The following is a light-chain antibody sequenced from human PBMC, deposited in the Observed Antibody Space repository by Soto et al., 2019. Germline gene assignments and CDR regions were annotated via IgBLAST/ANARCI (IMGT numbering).Light chain of an antibody. Sequence: IQFTQSPSSLSASVGDRVTITCRASQGIDSYLAWYQQKPGKAPNLLIYAASTLQSGVPSRFSGSGSGADFTLTIRSLQTEDSATYYCQQLKSYPITFGQGTRREIK. J-gene: IGKJ5*01. V-gene: IGKV1-9*01. CDR3: QQLKSYPIT. CDR2: AAS. CDR1: QGIDSY.